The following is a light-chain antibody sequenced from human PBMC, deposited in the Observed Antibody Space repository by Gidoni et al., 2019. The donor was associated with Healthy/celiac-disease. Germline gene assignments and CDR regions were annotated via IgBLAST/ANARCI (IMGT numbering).Light chain of an antibody. CDR2: WAS. CDR3: QQYYSTPRT. Sequence: DIVMTQSPDSLAVSLGERATINCKSSQSVLYSSNNKNYLAWYQQKPGQPPKLLISWASTRESGVPDRFSGSGSGTDFTLTISSLQAEDVAVYYCQQYYSTPRTFXPXTKVDIK. V-gene: IGKV4-1*01. CDR1: QSVLYSSNNKNY. J-gene: IGKJ3*01.